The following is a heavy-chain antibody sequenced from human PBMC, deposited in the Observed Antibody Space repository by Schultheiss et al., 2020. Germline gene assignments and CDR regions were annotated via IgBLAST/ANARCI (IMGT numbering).Heavy chain of an antibody. CDR3: ARATVITPET. CDR1: GDSVGSDSSYWG. D-gene: IGHD4-23*01. Sequence: SETLSLTCIVSGDSVGSDSSYWGWGWIRQPPGKGLEWIGWVGNIYHGGSTYFNPSLKSRGTISVDASKNQFSLKLSSVTAADTAVYYCARATVITPETWGRGTLVTVSS. CDR2: IYHGGST. V-gene: IGHV4-39*07. J-gene: IGHJ4*02.